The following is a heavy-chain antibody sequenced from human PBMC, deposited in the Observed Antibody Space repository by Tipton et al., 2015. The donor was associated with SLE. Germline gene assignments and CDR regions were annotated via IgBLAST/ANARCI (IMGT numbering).Heavy chain of an antibody. V-gene: IGHV4-59*07. J-gene: IGHJ3*02. D-gene: IGHD3-10*01. Sequence: TLSPTCTVSSGSISTFYWSWIRQSPGKGLEWVGDIFYTGSTNYNPSLKSRVTMSLDTSKNQFSLSLNSVTDADTAVYYCARPMVRGTHDAFAIWGQGTMDTVSS. CDR3: ARPMVRGTHDAFAI. CDR2: IFYTGST. CDR1: SGSISTFY.